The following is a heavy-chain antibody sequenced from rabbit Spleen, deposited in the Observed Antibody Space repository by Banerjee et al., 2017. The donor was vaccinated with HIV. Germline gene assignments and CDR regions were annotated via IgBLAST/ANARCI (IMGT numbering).Heavy chain of an antibody. CDR1: GVSFSSNHY. V-gene: IGHV1S40*01. J-gene: IGHJ4*01. Sequence: QSLEESGGDLVKPGASLTLTCTASGVSFSSNHYMCWVRQAPGKGLEWIACIEGGSSAFSYFASWAKGRFTISKTSSTTVTLQVISLTTADTAIYFCARDGVGGVGYAYDLWGPGTLVTVS. CDR3: ARDGVGGVGYAYDL. CDR2: IEGGSSAFS. D-gene: IGHD6-1*01.